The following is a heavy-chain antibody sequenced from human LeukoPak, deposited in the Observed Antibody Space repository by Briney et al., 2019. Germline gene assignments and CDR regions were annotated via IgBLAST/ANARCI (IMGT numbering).Heavy chain of an antibody. CDR3: AKGALLVVPAAISY. CDR2: ISGSGGST. CDR1: GFTFSSYA. V-gene: IGHV3-23*01. D-gene: IGHD2-2*01. J-gene: IGHJ4*02. Sequence: GGSLRLSCSASGFTFSSYAMSWVRQAPGKGLEWVSAISGSGGSTYYADSVKGRFTISRDNSKNTLYLQMNRLRAEDTAVYYCAKGALLVVPAAISYWGQGTLVTVSS.